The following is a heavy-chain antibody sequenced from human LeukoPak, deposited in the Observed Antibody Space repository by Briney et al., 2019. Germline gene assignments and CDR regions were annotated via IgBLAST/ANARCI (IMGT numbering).Heavy chain of an antibody. CDR1: GFTFSSYD. Sequence: GGSLRLSCAASGFTFSSYDMHWVRQATGKGLEWVSAIGTAGDTYYPGSVKGRFTISRENAKNSLYLQMNSLRAGDTAVYYCARVGAGDGMDVWGQGTTDTVSS. J-gene: IGHJ6*02. CDR2: IGTAGDT. V-gene: IGHV3-13*01. D-gene: IGHD1-26*01. CDR3: ARVGAGDGMDV.